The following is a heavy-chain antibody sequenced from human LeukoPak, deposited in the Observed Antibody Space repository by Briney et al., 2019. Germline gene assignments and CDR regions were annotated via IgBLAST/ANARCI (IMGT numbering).Heavy chain of an antibody. Sequence: PSETLSLTCTVSGGSISRGSYYWSWIRQPPGKGLEWTGYIYYSGSTNYNPSLKSRVTMSVDTSKNQFSLKLSSVTAADTAVYYCARASRTYYYDSSGNYPTGDFDYWGQGTLVTVSS. J-gene: IGHJ4*02. CDR3: ARASRTYYYDSSGNYPTGDFDY. CDR1: GGSISRGSYY. D-gene: IGHD3-22*01. CDR2: IYYSGST. V-gene: IGHV4-61*01.